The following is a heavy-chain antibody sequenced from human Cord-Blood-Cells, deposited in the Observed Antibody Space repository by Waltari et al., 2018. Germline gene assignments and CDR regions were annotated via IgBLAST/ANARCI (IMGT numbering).Heavy chain of an antibody. CDR2: INHSGTT. V-gene: IGHV4-34*01. D-gene: IGHD4-4*01. J-gene: IGHJ4*02. CDR3: ARAGYRDYSKIFDY. Sequence: QVQLQQWGAGLLKPSETLSLTCAVYGGSFSGYYWSWIRQPPGKGLEWIGEINHSGTTNDNPSLKGRVTISGDTSKNQFSLKLSSVTAADTAVYYCARAGYRDYSKIFDYWGQGTLVTVSS. CDR1: GGSFSGYY.